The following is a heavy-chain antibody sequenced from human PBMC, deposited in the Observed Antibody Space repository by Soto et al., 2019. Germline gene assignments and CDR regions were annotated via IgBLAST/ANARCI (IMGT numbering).Heavy chain of an antibody. Sequence: SETLSLTCTVSGGSISSYYWSWIRQPAGKGLEWIGRIYTSGSTNYNPSPKSRVTMSVDTSKNQFSLKLSSVTAADTAVYYCARACSSNSCYDVFDYWGQGTLVTVSS. CDR2: IYTSGST. CDR3: ARACSSNSCYDVFDY. J-gene: IGHJ4*02. CDR1: GGSISSYY. D-gene: IGHD2-2*01. V-gene: IGHV4-4*07.